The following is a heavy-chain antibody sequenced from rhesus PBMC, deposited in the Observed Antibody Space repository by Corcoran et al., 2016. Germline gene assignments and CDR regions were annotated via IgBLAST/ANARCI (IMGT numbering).Heavy chain of an antibody. V-gene: IGHV3-54*02. CDR1: GFTFSSYG. Sequence: EVQLVESGGGLVQPGGSLRLSCAASGFTFSSYGMHWVCQATGKGLKWVAVISFDGSKKYYEDSVKDRFIISRENSKNMRYLQMNDLELEDTAVYYCARDRERQLELYFEFWGQGALVTVSS. CDR2: ISFDGSKK. J-gene: IGHJ1*01. CDR3: ARDRERQLELYFEF. D-gene: IGHD6-25*01.